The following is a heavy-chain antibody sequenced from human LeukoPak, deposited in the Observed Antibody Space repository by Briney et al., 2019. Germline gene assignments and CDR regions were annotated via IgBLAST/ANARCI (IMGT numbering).Heavy chain of an antibody. D-gene: IGHD4-17*01. V-gene: IGHV4-59*01. CDR2: IDYSGST. Sequence: SETLSLTCTVSGGSIGTYYWSWIRQPPGKGLEWIGYIDYSGSTNYNPSLKSRVTISISTSKNQFSLRLSSVTAAETAVYYCARGIMTTVPTFDYWGQGTLVTVSS. J-gene: IGHJ4*02. CDR1: GGSIGTYY. CDR3: ARGIMTTVPTFDY.